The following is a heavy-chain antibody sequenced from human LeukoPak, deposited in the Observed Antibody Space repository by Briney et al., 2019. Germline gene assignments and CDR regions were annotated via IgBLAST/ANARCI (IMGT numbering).Heavy chain of an antibody. CDR1: GYTFTSYD. CDR3: ARGQYYYDSSGYSITAFDI. CDR2: MNPNSGNT. Sequence: GASVTVSCTASGYTFTSYDINWVRQATGQGLEWMGWMNPNSGNTGYAQKFQGRVTMTRNTFISTAYMELSSLRSEDTAVYYCARGQYYYDSSGYSITAFDIWGQGTMVTVSS. J-gene: IGHJ3*02. V-gene: IGHV1-8*01. D-gene: IGHD3-22*01.